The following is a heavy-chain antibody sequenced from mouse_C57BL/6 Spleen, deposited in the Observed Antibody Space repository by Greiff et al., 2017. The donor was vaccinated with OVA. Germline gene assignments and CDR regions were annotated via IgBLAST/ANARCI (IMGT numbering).Heavy chain of an antibody. J-gene: IGHJ3*01. CDR1: GYSFTSYY. Sequence: QVQLQQSGPELVKPGASVKISCKASGYSFTSYYIHWVKQRPGQGLEWIGWIYPGSGNTKYNEKFKGKATLTADTSSSTAYMQLSSLTSEDSAVYYCARPAQATSWFAYWGQGTLVTVSA. V-gene: IGHV1-66*01. D-gene: IGHD3-2*02. CDR3: ARPAQATSWFAY. CDR2: IYPGSGNT.